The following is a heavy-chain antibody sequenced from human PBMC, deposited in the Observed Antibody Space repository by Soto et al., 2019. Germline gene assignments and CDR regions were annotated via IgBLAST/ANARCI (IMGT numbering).Heavy chain of an antibody. Sequence: EVQLVESGGGLVQPVRSLRLSCAASGFTFDDYAMHWVRQVPGKGLEWGSGINWNSGSIGYADSVKGRFAISRDNAKNSLHLQMNSLRAEDTAFYSCVKDESIIWYSGHVSHGGQGTLVTVSS. J-gene: IGHJ1*01. D-gene: IGHD6-13*01. CDR1: GFTFDDYA. V-gene: IGHV3-9*01. CDR3: VKDESIIWYSGHVSH. CDR2: INWNSGSI.